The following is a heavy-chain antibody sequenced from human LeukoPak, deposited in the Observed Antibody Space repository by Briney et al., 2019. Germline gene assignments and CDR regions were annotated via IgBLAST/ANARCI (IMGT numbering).Heavy chain of an antibody. CDR1: GGTFSSYA. Sequence: SVKVSCKVSGGTFSSYAISWVRQAPGQGLEWMGGLIPIFGTANYAQKFQGRVTITADESTSTAYMELSSLRSEATAGYYCAGNQQLVRAYYYYMDVWGKGTTVTVSS. CDR2: LIPIFGTA. CDR3: AGNQQLVRAYYYYMDV. J-gene: IGHJ6*03. V-gene: IGHV1-69*13. D-gene: IGHD6-13*01.